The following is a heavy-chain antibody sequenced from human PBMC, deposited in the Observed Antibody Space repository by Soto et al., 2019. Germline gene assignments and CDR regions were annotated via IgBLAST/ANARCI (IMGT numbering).Heavy chain of an antibody. CDR3: AKDSTMVRAANYYYYYGMDV. CDR2: ISGSGGST. D-gene: IGHD3-10*01. V-gene: IGHV3-23*01. J-gene: IGHJ6*02. CDR1: GFTFSSYA. Sequence: GGSLRLSCAASGFTFSSYAMSWVRQAPGKGLEWVSAISGSGGSTYYADSVKGRFTISRDNSKNTLYLQMNSLRAEDTAVYYCAKDSTMVRAANYYYYYGMDVWGQGTTVTVSS.